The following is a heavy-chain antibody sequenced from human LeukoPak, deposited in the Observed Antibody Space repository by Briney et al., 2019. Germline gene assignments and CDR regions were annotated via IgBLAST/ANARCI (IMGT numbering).Heavy chain of an antibody. CDR1: GFTFSSYA. J-gene: IGHJ4*02. D-gene: IGHD3-10*01. Sequence: GGSLSLSCAASGFTFSSYAMGWVRQAPGKGLEWVGRIKSKTDGGTTDYAAPVKGRFTISRDDSKNTLYLQMNSLKTEDTAVYYCTTDPYGSGSFEGDYWGQGTLVTVSS. V-gene: IGHV3-15*01. CDR2: IKSKTDGGTT. CDR3: TTDPYGSGSFEGDY.